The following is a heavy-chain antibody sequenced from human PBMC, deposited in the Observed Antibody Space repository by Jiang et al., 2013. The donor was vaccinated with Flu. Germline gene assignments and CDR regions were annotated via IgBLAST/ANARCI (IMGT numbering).Heavy chain of an antibody. CDR3: ARSLLWSGYSIEYYFDI. J-gene: IGHJ4*02. D-gene: IGHD3-3*01. CDR1: GYTFTSYE. Sequence: VQLVESGGEVKKPGASVKVSCKASGYTFTSYEINWVRQAAGQGLEWMGWMNPHSGNTDYAPRFQGRLTMARNTSINTAYMELSSLASDDTAVYYCARSLLWSGYSIEYYFDIWGQGTQVTVSS. CDR2: MNPHSGNT. V-gene: IGHV1-8*01.